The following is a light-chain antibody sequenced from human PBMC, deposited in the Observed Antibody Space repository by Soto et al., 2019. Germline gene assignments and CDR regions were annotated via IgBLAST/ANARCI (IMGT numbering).Light chain of an antibody. CDR2: AAS. CDR3: QQYHTWPRT. CDR1: QSVSNSF. Sequence: EAMLTQSAGNIVLSSGRRASRACRASQSVSNSFVAWYQPKAGQSPRLRSDAASARAIGIPDRGSGSGSGTDCTLTIDSLQSEDFAVYYCQQYHTWPRTVGQGAKVDIK. V-gene: IGKV3-20*01. J-gene: IGKJ1*01.